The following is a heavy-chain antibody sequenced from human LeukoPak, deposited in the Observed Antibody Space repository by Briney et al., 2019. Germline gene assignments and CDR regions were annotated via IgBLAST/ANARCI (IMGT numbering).Heavy chain of an antibody. CDR1: GGSISSYY. V-gene: IGHV4-59*01. Sequence: NPSETLSLTCTVSGGSISSYYWSWIRQPPGKGLEWIGYIYYSGSTNYNPSLKSRVTISVDTSKNQFSLKLSSVTAADTAVYYCARGPSGDAFDYWGQGTLVTVSS. CDR3: ARGPSGDAFDY. D-gene: IGHD3-10*01. J-gene: IGHJ4*02. CDR2: IYYSGST.